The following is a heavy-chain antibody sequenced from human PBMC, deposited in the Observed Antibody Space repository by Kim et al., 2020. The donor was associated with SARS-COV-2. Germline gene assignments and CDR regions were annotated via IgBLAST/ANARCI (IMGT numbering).Heavy chain of an antibody. CDR2: IKSKTDGGTT. CDR3: TTAAAGPTPYDYYYYYGMDV. V-gene: IGHV3-15*01. Sequence: GGSLRLSCAASGFTFSNAWMSWVRQAPGKGLEWVGRIKSKTDGGTTDYAAPVKGRFTISRDDSKNTLYLQMNSLKTEDTAVYYCTTAAAGPTPYDYYYYYGMDVWGQGTTVTVSS. D-gene: IGHD6-13*01. CDR1: GFTFSNAW. J-gene: IGHJ6*02.